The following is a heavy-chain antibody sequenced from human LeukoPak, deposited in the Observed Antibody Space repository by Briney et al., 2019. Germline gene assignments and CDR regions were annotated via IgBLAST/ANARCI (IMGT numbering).Heavy chain of an antibody. V-gene: IGHV4-34*01. J-gene: IGHJ4*02. Sequence: SETLSLTCAVYGGSFSGYYWSWIRQPPGKGLEWIGEINHSGSTNYNPSLKSRVTISVGTSKNQFSLKLSSVTAADTAVYYCARRPYDSLFYFDYWGQGTLVTVS. CDR3: ARRPYDSLFYFDY. CDR2: INHSGST. CDR1: GGSFSGYY. D-gene: IGHD3-3*01.